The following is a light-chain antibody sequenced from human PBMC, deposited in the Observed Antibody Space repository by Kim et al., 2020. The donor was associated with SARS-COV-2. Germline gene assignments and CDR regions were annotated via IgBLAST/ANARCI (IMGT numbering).Light chain of an antibody. Sequence: LCPGQGATLSCRARQSVYNYLAWYEQMPGQAPWLLVYDASNRATGIPARFSGSGSGTDFTLGINSLEPEDFALYYCQQRSEWPLSFGGGTKVDIK. CDR3: QQRSEWPLS. J-gene: IGKJ4*01. CDR2: DAS. V-gene: IGKV3-11*01. CDR1: QSVYNY.